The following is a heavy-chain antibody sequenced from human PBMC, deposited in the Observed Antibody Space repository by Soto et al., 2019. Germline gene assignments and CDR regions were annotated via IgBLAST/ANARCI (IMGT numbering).Heavy chain of an antibody. CDR1: GFTFSSYG. CDR2: IWYDGSNK. CDR3: ARGAFPRAPGPRSGYYIPYYFDY. V-gene: IGHV3-33*01. Sequence: GGSLRLSCAASGFTFSSYGMHWVRQAPGKGLEWVAVIWYDGSNKYYADSVKGRFTISRDNSKNTLYLQMNSLRAEDTAVYYCARGAFPRAPGPRSGYYIPYYFDYWGQGTLVTVSS. J-gene: IGHJ4*02. D-gene: IGHD3-22*01.